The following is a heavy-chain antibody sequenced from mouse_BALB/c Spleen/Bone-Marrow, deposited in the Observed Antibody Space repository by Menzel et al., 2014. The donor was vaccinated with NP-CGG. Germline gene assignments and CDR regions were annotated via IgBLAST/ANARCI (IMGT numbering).Heavy chain of an antibody. V-gene: IGHV1S137*01. CDR1: GYTFTDYS. Sequence: VRPGVSVKISCKGSGYTFTDYSIHWVRQSHAKSLEWIGVISTYYGDANYNQKFKGKATMTVDKSSSTAYMELARLTSEDPAIYYCARRGSMDYWGQGTSVTVSS. J-gene: IGHJ4*01. CDR2: ISTYYGDA. CDR3: ARRGSMDY.